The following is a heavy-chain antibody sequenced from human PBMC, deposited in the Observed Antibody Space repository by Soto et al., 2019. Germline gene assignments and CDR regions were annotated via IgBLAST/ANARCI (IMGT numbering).Heavy chain of an antibody. Sequence: PGGSLRLSCAASGFTFSSYWMSWVRQAPGKGLEWVANIKQDGSEKDYVDSVKGRFTISRDNAKVSLYLQMNSLRAEDTAVYYCARDRFYGSNYFDYWGQGTPVTVSS. CDR3: ARDRFYGSNYFDY. D-gene: IGHD3-3*01. V-gene: IGHV3-7*01. CDR1: GFTFSSYW. CDR2: IKQDGSEK. J-gene: IGHJ4*02.